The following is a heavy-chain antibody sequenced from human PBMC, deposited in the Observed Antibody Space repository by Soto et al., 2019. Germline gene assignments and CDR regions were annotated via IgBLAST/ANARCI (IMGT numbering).Heavy chain of an antibody. V-gene: IGHV4-30-4*01. CDR3: ARAPPGGVWGSYRYSRYFDY. D-gene: IGHD3-16*02. Sequence: SETLSLTCTVSGGSISGGVHSWSWIRQPPGKGLEWIGHIFDSGSTNYNPSLKSRVTISVDTSKNQFSLKLSSVTAADTAVYYCARAPPGGVWGSYRYSRYFDYWGQGTLVTVSS. J-gene: IGHJ4*02. CDR2: IFDSGST. CDR1: GGSISGGVHS.